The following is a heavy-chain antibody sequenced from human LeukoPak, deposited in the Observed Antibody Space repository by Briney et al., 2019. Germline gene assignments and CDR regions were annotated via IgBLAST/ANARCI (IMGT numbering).Heavy chain of an antibody. CDR2: IDPSGST. CDR3: ARSPVAGFDY. J-gene: IGHJ4*02. D-gene: IGHD6-19*01. V-gene: IGHV4-39*01. Sequence: SETLSLTCTVSGGSISSSSYYWRWIRQPPGKGLEWIASIDPSGSTYYNPSLKSRITMFVDTSKNQFSLRLSSVTAADTAVYYCARSPVAGFDYWGQGALVTVSS. CDR1: GGSISSSSYY.